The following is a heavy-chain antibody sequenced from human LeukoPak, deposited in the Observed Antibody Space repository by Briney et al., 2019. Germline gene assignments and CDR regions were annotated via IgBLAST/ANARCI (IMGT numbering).Heavy chain of an antibody. J-gene: IGHJ6*02. CDR3: ARNNGMDV. CDR2: VNRDGSET. V-gene: IGHV3-7*03. Sequence: GGSLRLSCAASGFALSIHGKTWVRQVPGRGPEWVANVNRDGSETYYLDSVKGRFTISKDNAKNSLYLQMNSLRAEDTALYHCARNNGMDVWGQGTTVIVSS. CDR1: GFALSIHG.